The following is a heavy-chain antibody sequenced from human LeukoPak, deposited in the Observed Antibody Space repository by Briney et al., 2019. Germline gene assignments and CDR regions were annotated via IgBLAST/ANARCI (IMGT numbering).Heavy chain of an antibody. J-gene: IGHJ4*02. V-gene: IGHV3-48*01. CDR1: GFTFSSYS. D-gene: IGHD6-19*01. CDR3: AKPAISSRGWYYDY. CDR2: ISHSSSTI. Sequence: GGSLRLSCAASGFTFSSYSMNWVRQAPGKGLEWVSYISHSSSTIYYADSVKGRFTISRDNAKKSLYLQMNSLRAEDTAVYYCAKPAISSRGWYYDYWGQGTLVTVSS.